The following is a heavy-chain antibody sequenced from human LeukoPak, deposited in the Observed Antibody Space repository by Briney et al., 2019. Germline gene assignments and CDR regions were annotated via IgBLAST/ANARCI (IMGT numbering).Heavy chain of an antibody. D-gene: IGHD5-18*01. J-gene: IGHJ4*02. Sequence: ASVKVSCKASGYTLITYGTNWVRQAPGQGLEWMGWISPYDGSTNFAQNLQGRVTMTTDTITSTAFMELRSLRFEDTALYYCARDKAPRYTYGLGHWGQGTLVTVSS. CDR1: GYTLITYG. CDR2: ISPYDGST. V-gene: IGHV1-18*01. CDR3: ARDKAPRYTYGLGH.